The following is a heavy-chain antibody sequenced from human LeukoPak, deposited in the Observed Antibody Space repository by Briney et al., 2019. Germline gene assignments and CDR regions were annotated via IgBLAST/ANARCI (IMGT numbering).Heavy chain of an antibody. Sequence: GRSLRLSCAASGFTFSTYGMHWVRQAPGKGLEWVAVIWYDGSNKYYADSVKGRFTIPRDNAKNSLYLQMNSLRAEDTALYYCARDHPLTGTTEFGWFDPWGQGTLVTVSS. D-gene: IGHD1-7*01. CDR3: ARDHPLTGTTEFGWFDP. V-gene: IGHV3-33*01. CDR1: GFTFSTYG. CDR2: IWYDGSNK. J-gene: IGHJ5*02.